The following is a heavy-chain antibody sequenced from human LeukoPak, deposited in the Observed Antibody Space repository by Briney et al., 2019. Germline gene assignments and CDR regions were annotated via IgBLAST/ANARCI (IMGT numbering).Heavy chain of an antibody. CDR2: INHSGST. J-gene: IGHJ4*02. CDR3: ASSTGVDYDSRGYYFDY. V-gene: IGHV4-34*01. CDR1: GGSFSGYY. D-gene: IGHD3-22*01. Sequence: PSETLSLTCAVYGGSFSGYYWSWIRQPPGKGREWIGEINHSGSTNYNPSLKSRVTISVDTSKNQFSLKLSSVTAADTAVYYCASSTGVDYDSRGYYFDYWGQGTLVTVSS.